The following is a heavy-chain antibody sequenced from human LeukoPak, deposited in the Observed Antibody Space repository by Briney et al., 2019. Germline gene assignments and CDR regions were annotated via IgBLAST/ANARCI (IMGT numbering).Heavy chain of an antibody. D-gene: IGHD1-26*01. J-gene: IGHJ4*02. CDR1: GFTFSGYS. CDR2: IYGKGGDT. CDR3: AKDSAAVGGHDFDY. Sequence: GGSLRLSCAASGFTFSGYSMNWARQAPGKGLEWVSTIYGKGGDTKYIDSVKGRFTISRDNSKNTLYLQMSSLRVEDTAVYYCAKDSAAVGGHDFDYWGQGALVTVSS. V-gene: IGHV3-23*05.